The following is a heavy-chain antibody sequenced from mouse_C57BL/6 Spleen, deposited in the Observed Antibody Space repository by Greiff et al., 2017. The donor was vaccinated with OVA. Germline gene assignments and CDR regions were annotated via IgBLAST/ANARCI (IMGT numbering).Heavy chain of an antibody. V-gene: IGHV1-15*01. Sequence: QVQLQQSGAELVRPGASVTLSCKASGYTFTDYEMHWVKQTPVHGLEWIGAIDPETGGTAYNQKFKGKAILTADKSSSTAYMELRSLTSEDSAVYYCTRYHYYGSSPSFAYWGQGTLVTVSA. J-gene: IGHJ3*01. CDR3: TRYHYYGSSPSFAY. CDR1: GYTFTDYE. D-gene: IGHD1-1*01. CDR2: IDPETGGT.